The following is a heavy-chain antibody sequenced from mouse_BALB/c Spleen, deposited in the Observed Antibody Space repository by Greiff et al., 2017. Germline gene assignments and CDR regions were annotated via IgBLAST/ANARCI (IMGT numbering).Heavy chain of an antibody. J-gene: IGHJ4*01. CDR1: GFNIKDYY. Sequence: EVQLQQSGAELVRPGALVKLSCKASGFNIKDYYMHWVKQRPEQGLEWIGWIDPENGNTIYDPKFQGKASITADTSSNTAYLQLSSLTSEDTAVYYCASGYYGAMDYWGQGTSVTGSS. CDR3: ASGYYGAMDY. D-gene: IGHD1-1*01. CDR2: IDPENGNT. V-gene: IGHV14-1*02.